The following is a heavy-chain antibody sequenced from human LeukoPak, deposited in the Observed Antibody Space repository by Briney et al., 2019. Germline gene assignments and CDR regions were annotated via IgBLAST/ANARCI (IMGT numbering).Heavy chain of an antibody. CDR1: GFTFSTYG. V-gene: IGHV3-30*12. D-gene: IGHD5-18*01. J-gene: IGHJ4*02. CDR2: IFSGGIRK. Sequence: GGSLTLSCATSGFTFSTYGMEWPPQAPGKGLEWVAIIFSGGIRKYYADSVKCRFTISRDNAKNSLYLQMNSLRAEDTAVDYCARDSRGYSHGYDYFDYWGQGTLVTVSS. CDR3: ARDSRGYSHGYDYFDY.